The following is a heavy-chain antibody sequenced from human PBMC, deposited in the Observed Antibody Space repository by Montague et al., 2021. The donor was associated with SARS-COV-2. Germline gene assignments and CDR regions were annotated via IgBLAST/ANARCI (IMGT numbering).Heavy chain of an antibody. Sequence: SETLSPTCAVYGGSFSGYYWGWIRQPPGRGLEWIGETNESGRTNXNPSLKGRVTISVDTSKNQFSLRLSSVTAAETAVYYCARGYCSGSGCYYYYGMDVWGQGTTVTVSS. V-gene: IGHV4-34*01. CDR2: TNESGRT. CDR1: GGSFSGYY. J-gene: IGHJ6*02. D-gene: IGHD2-15*01. CDR3: ARGYCSGSGCYYYYGMDV.